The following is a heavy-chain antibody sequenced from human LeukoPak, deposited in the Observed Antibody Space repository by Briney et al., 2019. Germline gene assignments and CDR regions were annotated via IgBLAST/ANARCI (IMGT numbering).Heavy chain of an antibody. J-gene: IGHJ4*02. V-gene: IGHV3-30*04. D-gene: IGHD3-3*01. CDR2: ISYDGSNK. CDR3: ARDFWSGYYGVDY. CDR1: GFTFSSYA. Sequence: GGSLRLSCAASGFTFSSYAMHWVRQAPGKGLEWVAVISYDGSNKYYADSVKGRFTISRDTSKNTLYLQMNSLRAEDTAVYYCARDFWSGYYGVDYWGQGTLVTVSS.